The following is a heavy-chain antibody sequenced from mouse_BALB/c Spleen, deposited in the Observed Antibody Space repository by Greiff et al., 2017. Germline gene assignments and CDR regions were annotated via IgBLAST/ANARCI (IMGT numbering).Heavy chain of an antibody. J-gene: IGHJ3*01. V-gene: IGHV2-9*02. Sequence: VKLMESGPGLVAPSQSLSITCTVSGFSLTSYGVHWVRQPPGKGLEWLGVIWAGGSTNYNSALMSRLSISKDNSKSQVFLKMNSLQTDDTAMYYCARERGGNYVPFAYWGQGTLVTVSA. CDR1: GFSLTSYG. D-gene: IGHD2-1*01. CDR2: IWAGGST. CDR3: ARERGGNYVPFAY.